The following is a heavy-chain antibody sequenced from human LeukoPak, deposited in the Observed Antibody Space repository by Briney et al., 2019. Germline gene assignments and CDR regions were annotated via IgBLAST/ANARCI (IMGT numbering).Heavy chain of an antibody. J-gene: IGHJ4*02. CDR3: ARVVTGGDYVDY. CDR2: ISHSGST. D-gene: IGHD2-8*02. CDR1: GGSFSGYF. V-gene: IGHV4-34*01. Sequence: SETLSLTCAVYGGSFSGYFWSWIRQPPGKGLEWIGEISHSGSTNYNPSLKGRVTISVDTSKNQFSLKLSSVTAANTAVYYCARVVTGGDYVDYWGQGTLVTVSS.